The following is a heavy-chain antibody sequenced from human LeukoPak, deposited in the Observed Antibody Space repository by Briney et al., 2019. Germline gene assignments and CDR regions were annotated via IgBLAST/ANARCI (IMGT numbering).Heavy chain of an antibody. J-gene: IGHJ6*02. V-gene: IGHV1-8*01. Sequence: GAPVKVSCKASGYTFTSYDINWVRQATGQGLEWMGWMNPNSGNTGYAQKFQGRVTMTGNTSISTAYMELSSLRSEDTAVYYCARYSSSWYSSNYYYYGMDVWGQGTTVTVSS. CDR2: MNPNSGNT. CDR3: ARYSSSWYSSNYYYYGMDV. D-gene: IGHD6-13*01. CDR1: GYTFTSYD.